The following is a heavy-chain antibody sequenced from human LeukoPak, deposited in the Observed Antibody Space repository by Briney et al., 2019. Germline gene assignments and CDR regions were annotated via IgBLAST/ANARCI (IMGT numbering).Heavy chain of an antibody. CDR2: ISWNSGSI. V-gene: IGHV3-9*01. CDR3: AKESSVAGYFDY. CDR1: GFTFSSYA. Sequence: GGSLRLSCAASGFTFSSYAMSWVRQAPGKGLEWVSGISWNSGSIGYADTAKGRFTISRDNAKNSLYLQMNSLRAEDTALYYCAKESSVAGYFDYWGQGTLVTVSS. D-gene: IGHD6-19*01. J-gene: IGHJ4*02.